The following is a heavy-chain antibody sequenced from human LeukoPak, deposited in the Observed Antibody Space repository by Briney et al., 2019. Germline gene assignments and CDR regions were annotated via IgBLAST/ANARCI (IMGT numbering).Heavy chain of an antibody. CDR1: GFTFSNYN. J-gene: IGHJ4*02. Sequence: PGGSLRLSCAASGFTFSNYNITWVRQAPGKGLEWDSSISSRGSYIYYADSVKGRFAISADNAMNSLYLQMNSLRAEDTAVYYCARGYSSSWYDLYYFDYWGQGTLITVSS. V-gene: IGHV3-21*01. D-gene: IGHD6-13*01. CDR2: ISSRGSYI. CDR3: ARGYSSSWYDLYYFDY.